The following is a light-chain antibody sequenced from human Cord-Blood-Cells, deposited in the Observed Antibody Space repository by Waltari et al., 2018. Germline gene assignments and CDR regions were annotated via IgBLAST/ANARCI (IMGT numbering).Light chain of an antibody. CDR1: QDLSKC. J-gene: IGKJ3*01. CDR2: DAS. V-gene: IGKV1-33*01. Sequence: DIQMTQSPSSLSASVGDRVTITCHAGQDLSKCLNCYQQKPGEAPNHLIYDASNVVTGVLPVFSGSGSGTDFPFDIRGLQREDIETYYCQQYDNLPFTFGPGTKVDIK. CDR3: QQYDNLPFT.